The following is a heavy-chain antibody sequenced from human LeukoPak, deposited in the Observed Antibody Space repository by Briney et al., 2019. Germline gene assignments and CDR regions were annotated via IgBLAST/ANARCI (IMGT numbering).Heavy chain of an antibody. CDR1: GYTFTGYY. J-gene: IGHJ3*02. CDR2: INPNSGGT. CDR3: ARDIAVAATDAFDI. D-gene: IGHD6-19*01. V-gene: IGHV1-2*02. Sequence: ASVKVSCTASGYTFTGYYMHWVRQAPGQGLEWMGWINPNSGGTNYAQKFQGRVTMTRDTSISTAYMELSRLRSDDTAVYYCARDIAVAATDAFDIWGQGTMVTVSS.